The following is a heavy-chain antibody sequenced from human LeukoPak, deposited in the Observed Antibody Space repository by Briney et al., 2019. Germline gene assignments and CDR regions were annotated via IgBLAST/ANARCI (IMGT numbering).Heavy chain of an antibody. V-gene: IGHV1-18*04. D-gene: IGHD3-10*01. CDR1: GYTFTSYG. Sequence: ASVKVSCKASGYTFTSYGISWVRQAPGQGPEWMGWISAYNGNTNYAQKLQGRVTMTTDTSTSTAYMELRSLRSDDTAVYYCARDTMVRGVIDLYYFDYWGQGTLVTVSS. CDR2: ISAYNGNT. J-gene: IGHJ4*02. CDR3: ARDTMVRGVIDLYYFDY.